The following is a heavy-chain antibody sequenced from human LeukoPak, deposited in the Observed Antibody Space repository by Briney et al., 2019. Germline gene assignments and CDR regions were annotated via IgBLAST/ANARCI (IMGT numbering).Heavy chain of an antibody. Sequence: GGSLRLSCAASGFTVSSNYMSWVRQAPGKGLEWVSVIYSGGSTYYADSVKGRFTISRDNSKNTLYLQMNSLRAEDTAVYYCARALSTIAAAGLYYFGYWGQGTLVTVSS. V-gene: IGHV3-53*01. CDR2: IYSGGST. D-gene: IGHD6-13*01. CDR3: ARALSTIAAAGLYYFGY. J-gene: IGHJ4*02. CDR1: GFTVSSNY.